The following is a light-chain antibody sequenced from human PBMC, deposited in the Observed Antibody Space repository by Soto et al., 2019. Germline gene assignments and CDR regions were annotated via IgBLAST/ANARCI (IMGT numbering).Light chain of an antibody. J-gene: IGKJ1*01. CDR2: DAS. V-gene: IGKV3-11*01. CDR1: QSVSSY. CDR3: QQRSNWPVT. Sequence: EIVLTQSPDILSLSPGERATLSCRASQSVSSYLAWYQQKPGQAPRLLIYDASNRATGIPARFSGSESGTDFTLTISSLEPEDFAVYYCQQRSNWPVTLGQGTKVDIK.